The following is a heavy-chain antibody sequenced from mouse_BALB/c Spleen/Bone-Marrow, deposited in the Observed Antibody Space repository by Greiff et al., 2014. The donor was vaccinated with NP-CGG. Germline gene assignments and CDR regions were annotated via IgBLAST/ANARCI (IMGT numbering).Heavy chain of an antibody. V-gene: IGHV1S56*01. Sequence: QVQLKESGPELVKPGASVRISCMASGYTFTSYYIHWVKQRPGQGLEWIGWIYPGNVNTKYNEKFKVKATLTAGKSSSTAYMQLSSPTSEDSAVYFCARHKWAMDYWGQGTSVTVSS. CDR1: GYTFTSYY. CDR3: ARHKWAMDY. D-gene: IGHD1-3*01. J-gene: IGHJ4*01. CDR2: IYPGNVNT.